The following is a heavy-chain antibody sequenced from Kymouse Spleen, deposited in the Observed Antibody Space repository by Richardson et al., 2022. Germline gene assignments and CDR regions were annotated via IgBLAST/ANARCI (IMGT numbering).Heavy chain of an antibody. V-gene: IGHV3-23*04. CDR1: GFTFSSYA. CDR2: ISGSGGST. Sequence: EVQLVESGGGLVQPGGSLRLSCAASGFTFSSYAMSWVRQAPGKGLEWVSAISGSGGSTYYADSVKGRFTISRDNSKNTLYLQMNSLRAEDTAVYYCARRGFLEWLLYPYAFDIWGQGTMVTVSS. J-gene: IGHJ3*02. CDR3: ARRGFLEWLLYPYAFDI. D-gene: IGHD3-3*01.